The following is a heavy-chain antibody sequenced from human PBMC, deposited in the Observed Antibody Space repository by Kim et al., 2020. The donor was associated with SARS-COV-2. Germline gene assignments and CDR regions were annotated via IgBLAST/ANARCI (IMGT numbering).Heavy chain of an antibody. CDR3: ATDLSSWFRLGFDY. CDR2: ISYDGSNK. J-gene: IGHJ4*02. V-gene: IGHV3-30*03. D-gene: IGHD6-13*01. Sequence: GGSLRLSCAASGFTFSSYGMHWVRQAPGKGLEWVAVISYDGSNKYYADSVKGRFTISRDNSKNTLYLQMNSLRAEDTAVYYCATDLSSWFRLGFDYWGQG. CDR1: GFTFSSYG.